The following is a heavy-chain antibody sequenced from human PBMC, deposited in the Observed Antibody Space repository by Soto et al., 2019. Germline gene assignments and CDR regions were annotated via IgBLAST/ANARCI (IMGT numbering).Heavy chain of an antibody. V-gene: IGHV3-23*01. CDR2: IGGSGGGT. D-gene: IGHD1-1*01. J-gene: IGHJ4*02. CDR1: GFPFDSYT. CDR3: VNTRGLIDY. Sequence: DVQLLESGGGLVQPGKSLKLSCVASGFPFDSYTMSWVRQAPGKGLEWVSLIGGSGGGTNYADSVRGRFTTTRDNSKNTLYLQMRSLRPEDTAMYYCVNTRGLIDYWGQGALVTVSS.